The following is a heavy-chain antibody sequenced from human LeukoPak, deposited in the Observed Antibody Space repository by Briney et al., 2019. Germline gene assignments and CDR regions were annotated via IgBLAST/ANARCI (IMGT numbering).Heavy chain of an antibody. D-gene: IGHD2-2*01. J-gene: IGHJ6*02. CDR2: FDPEDGET. V-gene: IGHV1-24*01. Sequence: ASVKVSCKVSGYTLTGLSMHWVRQAPGKGLEWMGGFDPEDGETIYAQKFQGRVTMTEDTSTDTAYMELSSLRSEDTAVYYCATSPNCSSTSCPYYYYGMDVWGQGTTVTVSS. CDR3: ATSPNCSSTSCPYYYYGMDV. CDR1: GYTLTGLS.